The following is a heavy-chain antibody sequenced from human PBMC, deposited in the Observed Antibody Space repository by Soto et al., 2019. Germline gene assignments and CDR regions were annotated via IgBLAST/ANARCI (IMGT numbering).Heavy chain of an antibody. CDR2: ISSSSSTI. J-gene: IGHJ4*02. D-gene: IGHD3-22*01. Sequence: GSLRLSCAASGFTFSSYSMNWVRQAPGKGLEWVSYISSSSSTIYYADSVKGRFTISRDNAKNSLYLQMNSLRDEDTAVYYCARDKMGVPYYYDSSGYHLDYWGQGTLVTVSS. CDR3: ARDKMGVPYYYDSSGYHLDY. CDR1: GFTFSSYS. V-gene: IGHV3-48*02.